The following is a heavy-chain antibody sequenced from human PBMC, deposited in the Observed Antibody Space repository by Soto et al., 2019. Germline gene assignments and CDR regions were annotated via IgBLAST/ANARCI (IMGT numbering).Heavy chain of an antibody. Sequence: SETLSLTCTVSGYSISITSYYWGWVRQPPGKGREWIGYIYYSASTYYNPSLKSRVTISVDTSKNQFSLKLSSVNAAATAVYYCARSGGDIVDTITWFDHWGQGTLVTVSS. J-gene: IGHJ5*02. D-gene: IGHD5-12*01. CDR2: IYYSAST. CDR3: ARSGGDIVDTITWFDH. V-gene: IGHV4-31*03. CDR1: GYSISITSYY.